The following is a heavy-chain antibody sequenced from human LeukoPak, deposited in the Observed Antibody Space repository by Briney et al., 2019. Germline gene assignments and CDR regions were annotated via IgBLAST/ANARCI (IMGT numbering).Heavy chain of an antibody. V-gene: IGHV3-33*01. CDR1: GFTFSSYG. J-gene: IGHJ6*02. D-gene: IGHD3-22*01. CDR2: IWYDGSNK. CDR3: ARDGSDSSGYWDYYYGMDV. Sequence: PGRSLRLSCAASGFTFSSYGMHWVRQAPGKGLEWVAVIWYDGSNKYYADSVKGRFTISRDNSKNTLYLQMNSLRAEDTAVYYCARDGSDSSGYWDYYYGMDVWGQGTTVTVSS.